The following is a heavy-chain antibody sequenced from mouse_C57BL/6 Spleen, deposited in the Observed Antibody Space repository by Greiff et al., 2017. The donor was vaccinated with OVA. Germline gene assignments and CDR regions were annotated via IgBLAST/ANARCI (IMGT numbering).Heavy chain of an antibody. J-gene: IGHJ4*01. CDR3: ARSSGYGSSSYYYAMDY. CDR2: IYPGDGDT. Sequence: QVHVKQSGPELVKPGASVKISCKASGYAFSSSWMNWVKQRPGKGLEWIGRIYPGDGDTTYNGKFKGKATLTADKSSSTAYMRISSLTSEDSAVYVCARSSGYGSSSYYYAMDYWGQGTSVTVSS. D-gene: IGHD1-1*01. CDR1: GYAFSSSW. V-gene: IGHV1-82*01.